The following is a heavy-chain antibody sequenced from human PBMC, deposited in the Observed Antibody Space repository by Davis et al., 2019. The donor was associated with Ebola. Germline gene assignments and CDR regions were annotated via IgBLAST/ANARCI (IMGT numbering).Heavy chain of an antibody. V-gene: IGHV1-18*01. Sequence: ASVKVSCKASGYTFTSYGISWVRQAPGQGLEWVGWINPHNGNTNYAQKLQGRVTMTTDTPTRTVYMEVRSLRSDDTAVYYCARDSDNSGYYPRYNWFDPWGQGTLVTVSS. CDR3: ARDSDNSGYYPRYNWFDP. CDR1: GYTFTSYG. D-gene: IGHD3-22*01. CDR2: INPHNGNT. J-gene: IGHJ5*02.